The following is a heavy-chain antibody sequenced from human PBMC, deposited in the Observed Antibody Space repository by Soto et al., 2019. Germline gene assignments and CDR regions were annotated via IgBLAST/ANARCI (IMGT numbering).Heavy chain of an antibody. Sequence: GGSLRLSCTTSGFTFSTYDMHWVRQVTGKGLEWVSGIVVAGNTYYPDSVKGRFTISRENAKNSLYLQMDSLRVEDTAVYYCARRGIDTMSGFDALDVWGLGTKVTVSS. CDR1: GFTFSTYD. J-gene: IGHJ3*01. CDR2: IVVAGNT. V-gene: IGHV3-13*01. CDR3: ARRGIDTMSGFDALDV. D-gene: IGHD6-25*01.